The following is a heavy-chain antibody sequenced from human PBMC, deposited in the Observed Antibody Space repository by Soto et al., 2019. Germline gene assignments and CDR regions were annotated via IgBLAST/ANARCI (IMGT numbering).Heavy chain of an antibody. CDR3: AREGYCSGGSCYYFDY. Sequence: GASVKVSCKASGYTFTGYYMHWVRPAPGQGLEWMGWINPNSGGTNYAQKFQGWVTMTRDTSISTAYMELSRLRSDDTAVYYCAREGYCSGGSCYYFDYWGQGTLVTVSS. CDR2: INPNSGGT. V-gene: IGHV1-2*04. J-gene: IGHJ4*02. CDR1: GYTFTGYY. D-gene: IGHD2-15*01.